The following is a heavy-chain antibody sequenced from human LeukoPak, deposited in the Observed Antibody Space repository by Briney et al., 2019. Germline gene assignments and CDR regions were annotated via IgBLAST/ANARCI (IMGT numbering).Heavy chain of an antibody. J-gene: IGHJ4*02. Sequence: PGRSPRLSCAASGFTFSTYDMHWVRQAPGKGLEWVAVILYDGSNEYYADSVKGRFTISRDNSKNTLFLQMNSLRAEDTAFYYCAKGPYSTGWDLDYWGLGTLVTVSS. D-gene: IGHD6-19*01. CDR1: GFTFSTYD. CDR2: ILYDGSNE. V-gene: IGHV3-30*18. CDR3: AKGPYSTGWDLDY.